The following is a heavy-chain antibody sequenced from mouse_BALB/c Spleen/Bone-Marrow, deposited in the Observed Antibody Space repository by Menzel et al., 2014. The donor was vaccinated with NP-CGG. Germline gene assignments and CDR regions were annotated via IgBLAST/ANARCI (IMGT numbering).Heavy chain of an antibody. V-gene: IGHV14-3*02. D-gene: IGHD1-1*01. Sequence: VQLQQPGAELVKPGASVKLSCTASGFNIKDTYMHWVKQRPEQGLEWIGRIDPANGNTKYDPKFQGKATITADTSSNTAYPQLSSLTSEDTAVYYCAAYYYGGIYGFAYWGQGTLVTVSA. CDR1: GFNIKDTY. CDR2: IDPANGNT. CDR3: AAYYYGGIYGFAY. J-gene: IGHJ3*01.